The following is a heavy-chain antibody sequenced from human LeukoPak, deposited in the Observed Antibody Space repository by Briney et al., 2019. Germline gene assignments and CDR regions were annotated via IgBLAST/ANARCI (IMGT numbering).Heavy chain of an antibody. V-gene: IGHV1-18*01. CDR1: GYIFTSYG. CDR3: ARDSSQLRYFDWLLSPGNY. Sequence: WASVKVSCKASGYIFTSYGISWVRQAPGQGLEWMGWISAYNGNTNYAQKLQGRVTMTTDTSTSTAYMELRSLRSDDTAVYYCARDSSQLRYFDWLLSPGNYWGQGTLVTVSS. J-gene: IGHJ4*02. D-gene: IGHD3-9*01. CDR2: ISAYNGNT.